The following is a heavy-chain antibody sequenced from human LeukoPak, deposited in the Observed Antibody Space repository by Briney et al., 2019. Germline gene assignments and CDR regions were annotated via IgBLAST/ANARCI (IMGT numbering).Heavy chain of an antibody. V-gene: IGHV1-2*02. Sequence: ASVKVSCKASGNTFTGYYMHWVRQAPGQGLEWMGWINPNSGGTNYAQKFQGRVTMTRDTSISSAYMELSRLRSDDTAVYYCARRPRYCRGGACYDWGPGTLVTVSS. J-gene: IGHJ4*02. D-gene: IGHD2-15*01. CDR3: ARRPRYCRGGACYD. CDR2: INPNSGGT. CDR1: GNTFTGYY.